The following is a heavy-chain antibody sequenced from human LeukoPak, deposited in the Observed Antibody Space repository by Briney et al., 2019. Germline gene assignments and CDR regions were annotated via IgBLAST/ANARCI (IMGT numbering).Heavy chain of an antibody. D-gene: IGHD3-10*01. CDR1: GYSFSSSY. J-gene: IGHJ4*02. V-gene: IGHV1-46*01. Sequence: ASVKVSCKASGYSFSSSYIHWVRQAPGQGLEWMGIINPSGGSTSYAQKFQGRVTMTRDTSTSTVYMELSSLRSEDTAVYYCASYHGANPGEFDYWGQGTLVTVSS. CDR2: INPSGGST. CDR3: ASYHGANPGEFDY.